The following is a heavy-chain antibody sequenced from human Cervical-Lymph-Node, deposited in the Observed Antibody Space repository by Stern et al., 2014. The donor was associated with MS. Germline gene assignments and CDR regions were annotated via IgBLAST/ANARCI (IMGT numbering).Heavy chain of an antibody. CDR1: GGTLSGYY. J-gene: IGHJ4*02. D-gene: IGHD1-1*01. CDR2: INHSGTT. CDR3: ARTWTSFDN. Sequence: QVQLQQWGAGLLKPSETLSLTCAVFGGTLSGYYWSWIRQPPGKGLEWIGEINHSGTTNYNPSLASRVIISRDTSKNHFSLKLSSVTAADTAMYYCARTWTSFDNWGQGTLVTVSS. V-gene: IGHV4-34*08.